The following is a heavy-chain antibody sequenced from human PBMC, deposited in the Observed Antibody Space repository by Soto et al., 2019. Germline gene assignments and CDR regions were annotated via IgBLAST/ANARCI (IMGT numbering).Heavy chain of an antibody. Sequence: PGGSLRLSCAASGFTFSSYAMSWVRQAPGKGLEWVSAISGSGGSTYYADSVKGRFTISRDNSKNTLYLQMNSLRAEDTAVYYCANPYYDILTGYRGTFDYWGQGTLVTAPQ. CDR2: ISGSGGST. V-gene: IGHV3-23*01. J-gene: IGHJ4*02. CDR1: GFTFSSYA. CDR3: ANPYYDILTGYRGTFDY. D-gene: IGHD3-9*01.